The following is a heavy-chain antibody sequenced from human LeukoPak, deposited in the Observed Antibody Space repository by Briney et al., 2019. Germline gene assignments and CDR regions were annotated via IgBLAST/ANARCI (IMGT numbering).Heavy chain of an antibody. CDR1: GGSISSYY. V-gene: IGHV4-59*01. J-gene: IGHJ4*02. Sequence: PSETLSLTCTVSGGSISSYYWSWIRQPPGKGLGWLGYIYNSRDTNYNPSLKSRVTFSADTSKNQFSLKLSSVTAADTAVYYCARKGPIAATGPDYWGQGTLVTVSS. CDR3: ARKGPIAATGPDY. D-gene: IGHD6-13*01. CDR2: IYNSRDT.